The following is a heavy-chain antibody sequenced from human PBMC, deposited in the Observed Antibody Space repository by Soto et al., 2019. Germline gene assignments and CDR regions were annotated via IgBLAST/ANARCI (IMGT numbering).Heavy chain of an antibody. CDR3: ARKVVGNTFDI. Sequence: QVQLQQSGPGLVKPSQTLSLTCAISGDSVSSNSAAWNWIRQSPLRGLEWLGRTYYRSKWYNDYAGPVKGRIPVNPDTSKHQFSLQLNSVTPEDTAVYYCARKVVGNTFDIWGQGTMVTVSS. CDR2: TYYRSKWYN. D-gene: IGHD2-15*01. V-gene: IGHV6-1*01. J-gene: IGHJ3*02. CDR1: GDSVSSNSAA.